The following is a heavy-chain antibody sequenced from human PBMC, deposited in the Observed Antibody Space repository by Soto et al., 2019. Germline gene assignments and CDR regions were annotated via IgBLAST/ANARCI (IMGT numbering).Heavy chain of an antibody. D-gene: IGHD3-10*01. CDR1: GGSISSYY. Sequence: QVQLQESGPGLVKPSETLSLTCTVSGGSISSYYWSWIRQPPGKGLEWIGYIYYSGSTNYNPSLXIXGXIXXDTSKNQFSLKLSSVTAADTAVYYCARRGGGVFDIWGQGTMVTVSS. V-gene: IGHV4-59*08. CDR3: ARRGGGVFDI. J-gene: IGHJ3*02. CDR2: IYYSGST.